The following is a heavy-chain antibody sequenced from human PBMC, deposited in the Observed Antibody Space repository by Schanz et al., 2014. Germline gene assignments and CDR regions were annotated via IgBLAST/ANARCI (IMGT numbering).Heavy chain of an antibody. V-gene: IGHV3-30*03. D-gene: IGHD3-16*01. CDR3: AGGPRGGYIEY. Sequence: VQLVESGGGLVQPGRSLRLSCAGSGFSFSDYGMHWVRQAPGRGLEWVAIISYDGSNKYYADSVKGRFTISRDNSRNTLFLQMDSLRDEDTAVYYCAGGPRGGYIEYWGQGTLVIVSS. J-gene: IGHJ4*02. CDR2: ISYDGSNK. CDR1: GFSFSDYG.